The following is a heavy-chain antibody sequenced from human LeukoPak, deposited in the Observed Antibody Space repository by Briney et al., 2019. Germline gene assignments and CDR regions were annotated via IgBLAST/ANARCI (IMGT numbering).Heavy chain of an antibody. D-gene: IGHD3-3*01. V-gene: IGHV3-11*04. CDR3: AANEYDFWSGPSDI. CDR1: GFTFSDYY. CDR2: ISSSGSTI. Sequence: GGSLRLSCAASGFTFSDYYMSWIRQAPGKGLEWVSYISSSGSTIYYADSVKGRFTISRDNAKNSLYLQMNSLRAEDTAVYYCAANEYDFWSGPSDIWGQGTLVTVSS. J-gene: IGHJ4*02.